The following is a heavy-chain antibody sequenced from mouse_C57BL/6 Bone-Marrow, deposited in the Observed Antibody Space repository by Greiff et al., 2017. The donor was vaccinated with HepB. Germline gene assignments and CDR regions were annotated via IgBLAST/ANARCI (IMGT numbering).Heavy chain of an antibody. D-gene: IGHD1-1*01. CDR2: ISNLAYSI. Sequence: EVMLVESGGGLVQPGGSLKLSCAASGFTFSDYGMAWVRQAPRKGPEWVAFISNLAYSIYYADTVTGRFTISRENAKNTLYLEMSSLRSEDTAMYYCARSYYYGPWFAYWGQGTLVTVSA. V-gene: IGHV5-15*01. J-gene: IGHJ3*01. CDR1: GFTFSDYG. CDR3: ARSYYYGPWFAY.